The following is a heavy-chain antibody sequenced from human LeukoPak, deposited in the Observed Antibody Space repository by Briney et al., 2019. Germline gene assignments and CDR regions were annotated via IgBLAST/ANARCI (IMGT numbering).Heavy chain of an antibody. J-gene: IGHJ3*02. CDR2: ISAYNGNT. CDR1: GYTFTSYG. V-gene: IGHV1-18*01. Sequence: ASVKVSCKASGYTFTSYGISWVRQAPGQGLEWMGWISAYNGNTNYAQKLQGRVTMTTDTSTSTAYMELRSLRSDDTAVYYCARDMAARPFGAFDIWGQGIMVTVSS. D-gene: IGHD6-6*01. CDR3: ARDMAARPFGAFDI.